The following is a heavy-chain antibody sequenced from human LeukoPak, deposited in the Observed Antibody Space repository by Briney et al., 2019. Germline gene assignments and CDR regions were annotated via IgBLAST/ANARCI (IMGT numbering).Heavy chain of an antibody. CDR2: INHSGST. V-gene: IGHV4-34*01. CDR3: ATPSTGGRFDP. CDR1: GGSFSGYY. Sequence: SETLSLTCAVYGGSFSGYYWSWIRQPPGKGLEWIGEINHSGSTNYNPSLKSRVTISVDTSKNQFSLKLSSVTAADTAVYYCATPSTGGRFDPWGQGTLVTVSS. D-gene: IGHD1-14*01. J-gene: IGHJ5*02.